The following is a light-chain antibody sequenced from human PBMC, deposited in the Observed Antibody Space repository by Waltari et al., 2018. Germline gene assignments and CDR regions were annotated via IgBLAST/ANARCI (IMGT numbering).Light chain of an antibody. CDR1: QNVGTS. CDR2: GAY. Sequence: EIVVTQSPATLSVSPGERVTLSCRASQNVGTSLAWYQQKPGQSPRLLIFGAYSRASGVPARFSGGGSGTDFTLAISSLQSEDFAVYYCQQYEDWPRHSFGGGTKVQIE. CDR3: QQYEDWPRHS. V-gene: IGKV3-15*01. J-gene: IGKJ4*01.